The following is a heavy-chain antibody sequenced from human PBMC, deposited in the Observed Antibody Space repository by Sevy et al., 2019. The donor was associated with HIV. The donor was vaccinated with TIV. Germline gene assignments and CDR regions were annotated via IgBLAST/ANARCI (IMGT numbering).Heavy chain of an antibody. CDR3: ARDSTTRPRVLDY. D-gene: IGHD1-1*01. CDR2: IYFTGNT. CDR1: GGSISSYF. V-gene: IGHV4-59*01. J-gene: IGHJ4*02. Sequence: QSQTLSLTCSVSGGSISSYFWTWVRQSPGKGLEWIGNIYFTGNTDYSPSLKSRVTLSLDTSKSHFSLILNSVTAADTAVYYCARDSTTRPRVLDYWGQGTLVTVSS.